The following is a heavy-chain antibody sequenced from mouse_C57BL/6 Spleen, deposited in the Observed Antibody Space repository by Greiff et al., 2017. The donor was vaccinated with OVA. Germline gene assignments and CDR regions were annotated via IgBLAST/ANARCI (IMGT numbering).Heavy chain of an antibody. V-gene: IGHV1-74*01. CDR2: IHPSDSDT. J-gene: IGHJ3*01. Sequence: QVQLQQPGAELVKPGASVKVSCKASGYTFTSYWMHWVKQRPGQGLEWIGRIHPSDSDTNYNQKFKGKATLTVDESSSTAYMQLSSLTSEDSAVYYCAIEGQLRLPFAYWGQGTLVTVSA. CDR3: AIEGQLRLPFAY. CDR1: GYTFTSYW. D-gene: IGHD3-2*02.